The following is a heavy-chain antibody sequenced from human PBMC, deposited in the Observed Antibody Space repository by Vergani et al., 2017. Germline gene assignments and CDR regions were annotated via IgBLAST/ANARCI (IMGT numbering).Heavy chain of an antibody. CDR3: ATGKFWSGYSNYFDY. CDR2: IIPILGIA. V-gene: IGHV1-69*02. CDR1: GGTFSSYT. J-gene: IGHJ4*02. D-gene: IGHD3-3*01. Sequence: QVQLVQSGAEVKKPGSSVKVSCKASGGTFSSYTISWVRQAPGQGLEWMGRIIPILGIANYAQKFQGRVTITADKSTSTAYMELSSLRSEDTAVYYCATGKFWSGYSNYFDYWSQGTLVTVSS.